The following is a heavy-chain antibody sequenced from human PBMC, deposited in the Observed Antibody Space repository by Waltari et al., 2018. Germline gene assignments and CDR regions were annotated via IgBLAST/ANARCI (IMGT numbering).Heavy chain of an antibody. CDR2: IYHSGTT. CDR3: ARPRIATSGYFDY. J-gene: IGHJ4*02. CDR1: GYSISSGYY. Sequence: QVQLQESGPGLVKPSETLSLTCDVSGYSISSGYYWGWTRQPPGTGLEWIGSIYHSGTTYYNPSLKSRVTISVDTSKNQFSLKLSSVTAADTAVYYCARPRIATSGYFDYWGQGTLVTVSS. D-gene: IGHD6-13*01. V-gene: IGHV4-38-2*01.